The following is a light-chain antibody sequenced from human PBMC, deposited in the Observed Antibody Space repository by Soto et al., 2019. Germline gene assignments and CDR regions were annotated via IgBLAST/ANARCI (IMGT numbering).Light chain of an antibody. J-gene: IGKJ1*01. Sequence: EIVMTQSPATLSVSPGERATLSCRASQSVNSNLVWYQQKPGQAPRLLIYGASTRATGIPGRFSGSGYGTDFPLTICSLQSEDFAVYYCHQYNNSLWTFGQGTKVEIK. CDR3: HQYNNSLWT. CDR1: QSVNSN. V-gene: IGKV3-15*01. CDR2: GAS.